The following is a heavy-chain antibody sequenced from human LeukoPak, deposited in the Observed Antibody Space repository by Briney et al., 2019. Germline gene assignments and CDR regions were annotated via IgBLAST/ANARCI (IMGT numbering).Heavy chain of an antibody. J-gene: IGHJ4*02. CDR1: GLTFRSYA. CDR3: AKLADTVINPHFDY. Sequence: GRSPRLSCAASGLTFRSYAMHWVRQSPGKGLEWVAIISFDGTSKYHADSVKGRFTISRDNFKNTLYLQMNSLRVEDTAVYYCAKLADTVINPHFDYWGQGTLVTVSS. V-gene: IGHV3-30*18. CDR2: ISFDGTSK. D-gene: IGHD4-17*01.